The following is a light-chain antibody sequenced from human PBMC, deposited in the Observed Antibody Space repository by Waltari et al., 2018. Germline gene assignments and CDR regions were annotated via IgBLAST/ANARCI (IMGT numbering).Light chain of an antibody. Sequence: SYELTQAPSVSVAPGKTATITCGGNKVGSKSVHWFQQKTGQAPGLVIYYDSDRPSGIPERFSGSNTGNTATLTISRVEAGDEADYYCQVWDSGRDQVVFGGGTKLAVL. V-gene: IGLV3-21*01. CDR3: QVWDSGRDQVV. CDR2: YDS. CDR1: KVGSKS. J-gene: IGLJ2*01.